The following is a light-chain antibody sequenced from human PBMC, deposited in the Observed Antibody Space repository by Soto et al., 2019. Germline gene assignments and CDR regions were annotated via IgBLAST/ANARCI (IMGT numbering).Light chain of an antibody. J-gene: IGKJ5*01. CDR3: QQRSNWPLIT. V-gene: IGKV3-11*01. Sequence: EIVLTQSPATLSLSPGERATLSCRASQSVSSHLAWYQQKPGQAPRLLIYYASNRATGIPARFSGSGSGTDFTLTISSLEPEDFAVYYCQQRSNWPLITFGPGTRLEIK. CDR2: YAS. CDR1: QSVSSH.